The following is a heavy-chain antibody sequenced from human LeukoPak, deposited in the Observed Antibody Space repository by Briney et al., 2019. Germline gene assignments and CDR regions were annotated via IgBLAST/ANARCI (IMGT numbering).Heavy chain of an antibody. D-gene: IGHD1-7*01. CDR1: GFTFSSYW. J-gene: IGHJ4*02. CDR2: ISGDGSTT. V-gene: IGHV3-74*01. Sequence: GGSLGLSCAASGFTFSSYWMHWVRQAPGKGLVWVSRISGDGSTTRYADSVKGRFTISRDNAKNTLFLQMSSLRAEDTAVYYCARDNNWNYPDYWGQGTLVTVSS. CDR3: ARDNNWNYPDY.